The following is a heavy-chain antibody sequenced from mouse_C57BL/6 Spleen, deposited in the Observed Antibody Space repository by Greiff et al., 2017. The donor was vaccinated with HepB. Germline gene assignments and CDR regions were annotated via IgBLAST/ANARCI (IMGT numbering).Heavy chain of an antibody. CDR3: AGYYGHYFDY. J-gene: IGHJ2*01. D-gene: IGHD1-2*01. Sequence: VKLQQPGAELVKPGASVKLSCKASGYTFTSYWMHWVKQRPGQGLEWIGMIHPNSGSTNYNEKFKSKATLTVDKSSSTAYMQLSSLTSEDSAVYYCAGYYGHYFDYWGQGTTLTVSS. CDR2: IHPNSGST. V-gene: IGHV1-64*01. CDR1: GYTFTSYW.